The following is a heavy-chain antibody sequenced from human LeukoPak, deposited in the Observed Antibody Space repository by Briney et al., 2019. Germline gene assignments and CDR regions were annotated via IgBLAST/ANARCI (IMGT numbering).Heavy chain of an antibody. V-gene: IGHV3-9*01. CDR3: ATGNDILTSFYE. CDR1: GGTFDDYA. D-gene: IGHD3-9*01. J-gene: IGHJ4*02. Sequence: GGSLRLSCVLSGGTFDDYAMHWVRRSPGRGLEWVSGISWNSVDIVYTASVRGRFTISRDNAKNSSYLQMNNLRPEDTALYYCATGNDILTSFYEWGLGTLVTVSS. CDR2: ISWNSVDI.